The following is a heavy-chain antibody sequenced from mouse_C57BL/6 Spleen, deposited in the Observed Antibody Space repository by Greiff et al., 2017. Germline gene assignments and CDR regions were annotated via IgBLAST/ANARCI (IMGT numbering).Heavy chain of an antibody. D-gene: IGHD2-4*01. Sequence: VKLMESGPELVKPGASVKISCKASGYAFSSSWMNWVKQRPGKGLEWIGRIYPGDGDTNYNGKFKGKATLTADKSSSTAYMQLSSLTSEDSAVYFCARGNYDYDGAMDYWGQGTSVTVSS. CDR1: GYAFSSSW. CDR2: IYPGDGDT. CDR3: ARGNYDYDGAMDY. V-gene: IGHV1-82*01. J-gene: IGHJ4*01.